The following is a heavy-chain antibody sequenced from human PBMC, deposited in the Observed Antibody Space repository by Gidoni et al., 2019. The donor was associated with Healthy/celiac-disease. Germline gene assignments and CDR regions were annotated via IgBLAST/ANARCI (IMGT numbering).Heavy chain of an antibody. CDR2: ISYDGSNK. D-gene: IGHD4-17*01. CDR1: SSYG. Sequence: SSYGMHWVRQAPGKGLEWVAVISYDGSNKYYTDSVKGRFTISRDNSKNTLYLQMNSLRAEDTAVYYCAKGITTVTTTADYWGQGTLVTVSS. V-gene: IGHV3-30*18. CDR3: AKGITTVTTTADY. J-gene: IGHJ4*02.